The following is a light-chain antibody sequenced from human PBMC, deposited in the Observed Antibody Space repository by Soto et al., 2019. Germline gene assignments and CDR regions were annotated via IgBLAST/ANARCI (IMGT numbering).Light chain of an antibody. CDR2: GAS. CDR1: QSVSNNY. J-gene: IGKJ1*01. Sequence: VLTQSQGTLSLSLGERATLSCRASQSVSNNYVAWYQQKPGQAPRLLIYGASNRATGIPDRFSGSGSGTDFTLTISRLEPEDFAVYYCQQYGSSGTFGQGTNVDIK. CDR3: QQYGSSGT. V-gene: IGKV3-20*01.